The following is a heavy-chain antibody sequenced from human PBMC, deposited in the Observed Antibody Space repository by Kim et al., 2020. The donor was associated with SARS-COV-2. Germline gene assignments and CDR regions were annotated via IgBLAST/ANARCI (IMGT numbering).Heavy chain of an antibody. CDR3: AIPCRDFDWFPPPLDY. D-gene: IGHD3-9*01. V-gene: IGHV3-30*07. J-gene: IGHJ4*02. Sequence: VQGRYTLSRDKSKNTVYLQMNSLRAEDTAVYYCAIPCRDFDWFPPPLDYWGQGTLVTVSS.